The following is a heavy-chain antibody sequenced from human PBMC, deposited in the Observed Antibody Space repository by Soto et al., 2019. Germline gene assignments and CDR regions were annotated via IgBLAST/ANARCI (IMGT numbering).Heavy chain of an antibody. CDR3: AKRGVGTFGLSY. Sequence: EVQLVESGGGLVQPGGSLRLSCAVSGFTFSSFWMHWVRQAPGEGLVWVSRINTDGSSTSYADSVKGRFTISRDNAKNTLYLQMTSLRVEDTAMYYCAKRGVGTFGLSYWGQGTLVTVSS. CDR2: INTDGSST. CDR1: GFTFSSFW. J-gene: IGHJ4*02. D-gene: IGHD3-10*01. V-gene: IGHV3-74*01.